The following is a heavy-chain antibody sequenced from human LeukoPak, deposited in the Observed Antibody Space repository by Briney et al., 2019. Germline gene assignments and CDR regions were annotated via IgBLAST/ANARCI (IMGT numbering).Heavy chain of an antibody. V-gene: IGHV3-7*01. J-gene: IGHJ4*02. CDR3: AGAHTYIGSYWLDY. Sequence: GGSLRLSCAASGFTFSINWMSWDSQAPGKGLEWVANIKQDGSEKYYVDSVKGRFTISRDNAKNSLYLQMNSLRAEDTAVSYCAGAHTYIGSYWLDYWGQGTLVTVSS. D-gene: IGHD1-26*01. CDR2: IKQDGSEK. CDR1: GFTFSINW.